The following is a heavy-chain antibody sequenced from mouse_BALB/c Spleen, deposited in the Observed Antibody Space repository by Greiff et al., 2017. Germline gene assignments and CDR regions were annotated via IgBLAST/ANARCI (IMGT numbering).Heavy chain of an antibody. J-gene: IGHJ3*01. CDR2: ISSGGSYT. Sequence: EVKLMESGGGLVKPGGSLKLSCAASGFTFSSYAMSWVRQSPEKRLEWVAEISSGGSYTYYPDTVTGRFTISRDNAKNTLYLEMSSLRSEDTAMYYCARDLVKRAWFAYWGQGTLVTVSA. CDR1: GFTFSSYA. D-gene: IGHD2-2*01. V-gene: IGHV5-9-4*01. CDR3: ARDLVKRAWFAY.